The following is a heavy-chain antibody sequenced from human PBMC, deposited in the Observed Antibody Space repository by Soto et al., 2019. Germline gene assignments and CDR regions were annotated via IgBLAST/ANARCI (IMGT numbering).Heavy chain of an antibody. CDR3: ARGNYDYVWGTGYYGMDV. J-gene: IGHJ6*02. CDR1: GGSISSSSYY. CDR2: IYYSGST. D-gene: IGHD3-16*01. V-gene: IGHV4-39*01. Sequence: SETLSLTCTVSGGSISSSSYYWGWIRQPPGKGLEWIGSIYYSGSTYYNPSLKSRVTISVDTSKNQFSLKLSSVTAADTAVYYCARGNYDYVWGTGYYGMDVWGQGTTVTVSS.